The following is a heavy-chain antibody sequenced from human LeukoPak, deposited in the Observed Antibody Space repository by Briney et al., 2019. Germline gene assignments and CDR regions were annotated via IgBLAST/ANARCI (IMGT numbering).Heavy chain of an antibody. CDR3: ARNRAGSNDFWSGYYTGISDYYYYGMDV. CDR1: GYTFTSYG. Sequence: ASVKVSCKASGYTFTSYGISWVRQAPGQGLEWMGWISAHNGNTNYAQKLQGRVTMTTDTSTSTAYMELRSLRSDDTAVYYCARNRAGSNDFWSGYYTGISDYYYYGMDVWGQGTTVTVSS. V-gene: IGHV1-18*01. CDR2: ISAHNGNT. D-gene: IGHD3-3*01. J-gene: IGHJ6*02.